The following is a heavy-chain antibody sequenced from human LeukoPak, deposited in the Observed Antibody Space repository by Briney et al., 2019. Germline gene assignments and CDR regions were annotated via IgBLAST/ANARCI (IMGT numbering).Heavy chain of an antibody. CDR1: GFTISFYW. CDR2: INKVASEK. CDR3: AREAGIPPNTQQWPTSVDY. D-gene: IGHD5-18*01. V-gene: IGHV3-7*05. Sequence: GGSLRLSCAASGFTISFYWMSWVRQAPGKGLEWVANINKVASEKNYVDSVKGRFIISRDNAKNSLYLQMNSLRAEDTAVYYCAREAGIPPNTQQWPTSVDYWGQGTLVTVSS. J-gene: IGHJ4*02.